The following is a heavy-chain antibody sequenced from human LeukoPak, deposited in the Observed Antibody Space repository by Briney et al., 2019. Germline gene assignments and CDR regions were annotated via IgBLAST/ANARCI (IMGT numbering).Heavy chain of an antibody. CDR3: AAAPGRITMVRGVRSADY. CDR2: ISWNSGSI. V-gene: IGHV3-9*01. D-gene: IGHD3-10*01. CDR1: GFTFDDYA. Sequence: HAGGSLRLSCAASGFTFDDYAMHWVRQAPGKGLGWVSGISWNSGSIGYADSVKGRFTISRDNAKNSLYLQMNSLRAEDTALYYCAAAPGRITMVRGVRSADYWGQGTLVTVSS. J-gene: IGHJ4*02.